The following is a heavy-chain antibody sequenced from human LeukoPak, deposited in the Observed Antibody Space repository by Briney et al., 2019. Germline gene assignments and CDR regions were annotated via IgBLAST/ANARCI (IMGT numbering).Heavy chain of an antibody. CDR1: GYSISSGYY. Sequence: SETLSLTCAVSGYSISSGYYWGWIRQPPGKGREWIGNIYHSVTYYHPSLKRRVTISVDTSKNQFSLKLRSVTAADTAVYYCARSACSSTDCPNFDIWRQGTLVTVCS. D-gene: IGHD2-2*01. J-gene: IGHJ4*02. CDR3: ARSACSSTDCPNFDI. CDR2: IYHSVT. V-gene: IGHV4-38-2*01.